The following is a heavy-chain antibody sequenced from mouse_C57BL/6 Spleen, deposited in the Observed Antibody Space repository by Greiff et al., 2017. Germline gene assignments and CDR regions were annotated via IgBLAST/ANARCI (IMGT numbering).Heavy chain of an antibody. CDR1: GYTFTEYT. D-gene: IGHD1-1*01. V-gene: IGHV1-62-2*01. CDR3: ARHEGLNYCGSSHYAMDY. Sequence: QVQLQQSGAELVKPGASVKLSCKASGYTFTEYTIHWVKQRSGQGLEWIGWFYPGSGSIKYNEKFKDKATLTADTSSSTVYMELSRLTSEDSAVYFCARHEGLNYCGSSHYAMDYWGQGTSVTVSS. CDR2: FYPGSGSI. J-gene: IGHJ4*01.